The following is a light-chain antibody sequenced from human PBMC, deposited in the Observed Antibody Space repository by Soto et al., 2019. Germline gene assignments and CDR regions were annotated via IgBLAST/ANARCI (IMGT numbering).Light chain of an antibody. CDR1: QYVSSF. V-gene: IGKV3-11*01. CDR3: QQRSNWPLT. CDR2: DAS. J-gene: IGKJ4*01. Sequence: EIVLTQSPATLSLSPWERATLSCRASQYVSSFLAWYQQKAGQAPRLLIYDASHRATGIPARFSGSGSGTDSTLTISSLEPEDFAVYYCQQRSNWPLTFGGGTKVDIK.